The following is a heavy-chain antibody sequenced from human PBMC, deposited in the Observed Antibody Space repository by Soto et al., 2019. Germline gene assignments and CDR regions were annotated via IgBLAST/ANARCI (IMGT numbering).Heavy chain of an antibody. CDR1: GGSISSYY. Sequence: SETLSLTCTVSGGSISSYYWSWIRQPPGKGLEWIGYIYYSGSTNYNPSLKSRVTKSVDTSKNQFSLKLSSVTAADTAVYYCARRYSNYEVYFDYWGQGTLVTVSS. J-gene: IGHJ4*02. CDR3: ARRYSNYEVYFDY. CDR2: IYYSGST. V-gene: IGHV4-59*08. D-gene: IGHD4-4*01.